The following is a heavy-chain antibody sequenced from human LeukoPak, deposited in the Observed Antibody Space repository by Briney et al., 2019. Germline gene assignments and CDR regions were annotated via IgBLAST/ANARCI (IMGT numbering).Heavy chain of an antibody. CDR2: ISGSGGST. CDR1: GFTFSSYA. J-gene: IGHJ6*02. Sequence: GGSLRLSCAASGFTFSSYAMSWVRPAPGKGLEWVSAISGSGGSTYYADSVKGRFTISRDNSKNTLYLQMNSLRAEDTAVYYCANTGYSTYYYYYGMDVWGQGTTVTVSS. D-gene: IGHD6-13*01. CDR3: ANTGYSTYYYYYGMDV. V-gene: IGHV3-23*01.